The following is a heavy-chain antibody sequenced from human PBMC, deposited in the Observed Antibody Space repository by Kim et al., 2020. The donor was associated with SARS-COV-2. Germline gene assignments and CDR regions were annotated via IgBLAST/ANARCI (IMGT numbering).Heavy chain of an antibody. CDR3: ARALDYYYGMDV. J-gene: IGHJ6*02. CDR2: IYSGGST. V-gene: IGHV3-53*01. Sequence: GGSLRLSCAASGLTVSRNYMSWVRQAPGKGLEWVSVIYSGGSTYYADSVKGRFTISRDNSKNTVYLQMNSLRAEDTALYYCARALDYYYGMDVWGQGTTVTVS. CDR1: GLTVSRNY.